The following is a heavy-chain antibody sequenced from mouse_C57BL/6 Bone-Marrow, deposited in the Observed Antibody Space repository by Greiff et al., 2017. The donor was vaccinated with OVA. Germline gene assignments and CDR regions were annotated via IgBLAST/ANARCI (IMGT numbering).Heavy chain of an antibody. J-gene: IGHJ3*01. CDR2: IDPSDSET. CDR3: ARGLTGY. Sequence: KESCKASGYTFTCSWMHWVKQRHIHGLEWIGNIDPSDSETHYNQKFKDKATLTVDKSPSTAYMQLSSLTSEDSEVYYCARGLTGYWGQGTLVTVSA. CDR1: GYTFTCSW. V-gene: IGHV1-52*01.